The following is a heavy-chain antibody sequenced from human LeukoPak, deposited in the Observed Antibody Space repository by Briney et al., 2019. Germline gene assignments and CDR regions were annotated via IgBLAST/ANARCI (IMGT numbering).Heavy chain of an antibody. V-gene: IGHV1-8*01. J-gene: IGHJ4*02. CDR2: KNPSSGNT. CDR1: GYTFTSYD. Sequence: ASVKVSCKASGYTFTSYDINWVRQATGQGPEWMGWKNPSSGNTGYAQKFQGRVTMTRNTSISTAYMELSSLRSEDTAVYYCARGAYDYVWGSYRYGTSKTLDYWGQGTLVTVSS. D-gene: IGHD3-16*02. CDR3: ARGAYDYVWGSYRYGTSKTLDY.